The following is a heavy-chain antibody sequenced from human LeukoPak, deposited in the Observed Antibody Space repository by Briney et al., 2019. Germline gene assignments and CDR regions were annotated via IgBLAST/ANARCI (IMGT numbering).Heavy chain of an antibody. Sequence: PGGSLRLSCATSGLAFSNFWMYWVRQAPGKGLEWVASIKPDGSEDFYADSVKGRVNISRDNAKNSLFLQMTNLKAEDTAVYYCAVDRRFKIFDYWGQGTLVTVSS. D-gene: IGHD5-24*01. CDR2: IKPDGSED. J-gene: IGHJ4*02. CDR1: GLAFSNFW. V-gene: IGHV3-7*01. CDR3: AVDRRFKIFDY.